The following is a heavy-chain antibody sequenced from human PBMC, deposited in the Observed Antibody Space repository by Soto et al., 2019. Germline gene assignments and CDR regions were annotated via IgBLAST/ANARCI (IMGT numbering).Heavy chain of an antibody. Sequence: QVQLQQWGAGLLKPSETLSLTCTVYDGSSSGYYWSWVRQPPGKGLEWIGEINPSGSTNYNPSLKSRVPISVDTSNNQSALNVNSGTAADTALYDCARGRITMLHWGQGTLITVSS. CDR3: ARGRITMLH. V-gene: IGHV4-34*01. J-gene: IGHJ4*02. CDR1: DGSSSGYY. D-gene: IGHD3-10*02. CDR2: INPSGST.